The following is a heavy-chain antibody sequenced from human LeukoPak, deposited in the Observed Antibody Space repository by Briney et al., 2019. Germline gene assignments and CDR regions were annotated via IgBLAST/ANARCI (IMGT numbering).Heavy chain of an antibody. D-gene: IGHD3-10*01. CDR3: ARGAMVRGVIIPPRYFYYMDV. CDR1: GDSISSYY. V-gene: IGHV4-59*12. Sequence: ETLSLTCTVSGDSISSYYWSWIRQPPGMGPEWIGYIFDSGNTNYNPSLKSRVTISVDTSKNQFSLRLSSVTAADTAVYYCARGAMVRGVIIPPRYFYYMDVWGKGPTVTISS. J-gene: IGHJ6*03. CDR2: IFDSGNT.